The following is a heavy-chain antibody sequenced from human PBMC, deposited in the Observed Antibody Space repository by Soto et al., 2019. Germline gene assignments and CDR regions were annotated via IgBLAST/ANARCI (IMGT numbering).Heavy chain of an antibody. D-gene: IGHD3-22*01. Sequence: ASVKVSCKASGYTFTSYYMHWVRQAPGQGLERMGIINLSGGSTRYAQKFQGRVTMTRDTSTSTVYMELSSLRSEDTAVYYCARGLIYDSSGYYFDYWGQGTLVTVSS. J-gene: IGHJ4*02. CDR3: ARGLIYDSSGYYFDY. CDR2: INLSGGST. CDR1: GYTFTSYY. V-gene: IGHV1-46*01.